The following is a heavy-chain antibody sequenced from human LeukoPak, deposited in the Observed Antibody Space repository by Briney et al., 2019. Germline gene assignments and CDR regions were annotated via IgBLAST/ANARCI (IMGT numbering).Heavy chain of an antibody. V-gene: IGHV3-21*01. Sequence: PGGSLRLSCAASGFTFSSYSMNWVRQAPGKGLEWVSSISSSSSYIYYADSVKGRFTISRDNAKNSLYLQMNSLRAEDTAVCYCARESGYYYDSSGYYYFDYWGQGTLVTVSS. CDR3: ARESGYYYDSSGYYYFDY. J-gene: IGHJ4*02. CDR2: ISSSSSYI. D-gene: IGHD3-22*01. CDR1: GFTFSSYS.